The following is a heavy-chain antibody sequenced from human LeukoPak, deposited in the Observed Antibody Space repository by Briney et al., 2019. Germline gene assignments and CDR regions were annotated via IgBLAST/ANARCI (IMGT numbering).Heavy chain of an antibody. CDR3: ARTFGYYSSWYFDY. J-gene: IGHJ4*02. V-gene: IGHV3-7*01. D-gene: IGHD6-13*01. Sequence: PGGSLRLSCAASGFTFSSYWMSWVRQAPGKGLEWVANIKQDGSESYYVDSVKGRFTISRDNAKNSLYLQMNSLRAEDTAVYYCARTFGYYSSWYFDYWGQGTLVTVSS. CDR1: GFTFSSYW. CDR2: IKQDGSES.